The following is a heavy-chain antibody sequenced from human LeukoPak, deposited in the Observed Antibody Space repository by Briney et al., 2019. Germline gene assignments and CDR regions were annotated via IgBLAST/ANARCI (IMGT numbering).Heavy chain of an antibody. D-gene: IGHD2-2*01. CDR2: IRSKANSYAT. Sequence: GGSLRLSCAASGFTFSGSAMHWVRQASGKGLEWVGRIRSKANSYATAYAASVKGRFTISRDDSKNTAYLQMNSLKTEDTAVYYCARSPSERGGHCSSISCSYYYMDVWGKGTTVTVSS. CDR1: GFTFSGSA. CDR3: ARSPSERGGHCSSISCSYYYMDV. J-gene: IGHJ6*03. V-gene: IGHV3-73*01.